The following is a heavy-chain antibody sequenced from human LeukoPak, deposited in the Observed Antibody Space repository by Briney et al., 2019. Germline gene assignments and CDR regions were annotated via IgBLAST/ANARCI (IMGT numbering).Heavy chain of an antibody. Sequence: GGSLRLSCAASGFTFSSYGMHWVRQAPGKGLEWVAVIWYVGSNKYYADSVKGRFTISRDNSKNTLYLQMNSLRAEDTAVYYCAREDDSSGYHAFDIWGQGTMVTVSS. D-gene: IGHD3-22*01. V-gene: IGHV3-33*01. CDR3: AREDDSSGYHAFDI. CDR1: GFTFSSYG. J-gene: IGHJ3*02. CDR2: IWYVGSNK.